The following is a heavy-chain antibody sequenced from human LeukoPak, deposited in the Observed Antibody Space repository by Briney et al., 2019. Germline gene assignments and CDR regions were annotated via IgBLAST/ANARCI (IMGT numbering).Heavy chain of an antibody. CDR2: IYHSGST. CDR3: ARDRGILGAFDI. V-gene: IGHV4-30-2*01. D-gene: IGHD1-26*01. Sequence: SQTLSLTCTVSGGSISSGGYYWSWIRQPPGKGLEWIGYIYHSGSTYYNPSLKSRVTMSVDTSKNQFSLKLSSVTAADTAVYYCARDRGILGAFDIWGQGTMVTVSS. J-gene: IGHJ3*02. CDR1: GGSISSGGYY.